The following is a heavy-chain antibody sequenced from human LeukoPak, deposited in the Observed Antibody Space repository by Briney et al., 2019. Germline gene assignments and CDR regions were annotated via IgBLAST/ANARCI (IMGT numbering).Heavy chain of an antibody. CDR2: ISTDGGVA. V-gene: IGHV3-23*01. Sequence: PGGSLRLSCVASGFTFSSYAMSWVRQAPGKGLEWVSAISTDGGVAYYADSVQGHFTISRDNSKNTLYLHVNSLRVEDTAIFYCAKFVTGSNGWATYFDFWGQGTLVIVSS. CDR1: GFTFSSYA. CDR3: AKFVTGSNGWATYFDF. D-gene: IGHD6-19*01. J-gene: IGHJ4*02.